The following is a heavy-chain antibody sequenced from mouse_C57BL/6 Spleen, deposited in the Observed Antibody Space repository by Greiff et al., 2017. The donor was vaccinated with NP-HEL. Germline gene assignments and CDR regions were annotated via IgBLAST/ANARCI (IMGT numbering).Heavy chain of an antibody. CDR2: INPGSGGT. V-gene: IGHV1-54*01. Sequence: QVQLQQSGAELVRPGTSVKVSCKASGYAFTNYLIEWVKQRPGQGLEWIGVINPGSGGTNYNEKFKGKATLTADKSSSTAYMQLSSLTSEDSAVYFCARSYGYGFAYWGQGTLVTVSA. D-gene: IGHD2-2*01. CDR3: ARSYGYGFAY. CDR1: GYAFTNYL. J-gene: IGHJ3*01.